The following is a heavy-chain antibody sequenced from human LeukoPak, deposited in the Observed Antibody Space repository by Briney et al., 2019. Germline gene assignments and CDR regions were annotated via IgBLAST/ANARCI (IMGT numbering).Heavy chain of an antibody. CDR3: AREGSGESWPTLDI. CDR1: GFTFSSYA. Sequence: PGGSLRLSCAASGFTFSSYAMNWVRQAPGKGLKWVSAISGSGGSTYYADSVKGRFTISRDNAKNSLYLQMNSLRVEDTAVYYCAREGSGESWPTLDIWGQGTMVTVSS. D-gene: IGHD3-10*01. J-gene: IGHJ3*02. V-gene: IGHV3-23*01. CDR2: ISGSGGST.